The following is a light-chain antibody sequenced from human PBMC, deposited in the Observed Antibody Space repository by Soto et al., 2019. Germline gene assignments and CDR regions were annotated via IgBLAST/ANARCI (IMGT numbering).Light chain of an antibody. CDR1: SSDVGGYNY. Sequence: QSALTQPPSASGSPGQSVTISCTGTSSDVGGYNYVSWYRQYPGKAPKLMIYEVNKRPAGVPDRLSGSKFGNTASLTVSGLQAEDEADYYCSSYTGVVTVEVFGPGTKLTVL. J-gene: IGLJ1*01. V-gene: IGLV2-8*01. CDR3: SSYTGVVTVEV. CDR2: EVN.